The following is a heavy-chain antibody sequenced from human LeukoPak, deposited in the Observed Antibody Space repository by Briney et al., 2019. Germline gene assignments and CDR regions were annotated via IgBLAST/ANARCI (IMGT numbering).Heavy chain of an antibody. Sequence: PSETLSLTCTVSGGSISSSTYYWGWIRQPPGKGLEWLGNIYHSGRTHYNPSLKSRVTIFVDTSKNQFSLKLSSVTATDRAVYYCARHLTSEYSSGWYYVDYWGQGTLVTVSS. CDR2: IYHSGRT. D-gene: IGHD6-19*01. CDR1: GGSISSSTYY. V-gene: IGHV4-39*01. J-gene: IGHJ4*02. CDR3: ARHLTSEYSSGWYYVDY.